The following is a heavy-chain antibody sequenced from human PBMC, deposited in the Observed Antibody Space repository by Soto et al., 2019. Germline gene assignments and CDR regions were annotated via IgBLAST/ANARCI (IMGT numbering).Heavy chain of an antibody. CDR3: ARTTGGYYDSSGYYYYYFDY. V-gene: IGHV4-59*01. D-gene: IGHD3-22*01. CDR2: IYYSGST. J-gene: IGHJ4*02. CDR1: GGSISSYY. Sequence: SETLSLTCTVSGGSISSYYWSWIRQPPGKGLEWIGYIYYSGSTNYNPSLKSRVTISVDTSKNQFSLKLSSVTAADTAVYYCARTTGGYYDSSGYYYYYFDYWGQGTLVTVSS.